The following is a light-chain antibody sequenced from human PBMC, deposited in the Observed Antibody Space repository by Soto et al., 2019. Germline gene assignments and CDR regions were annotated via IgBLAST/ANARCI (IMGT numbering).Light chain of an antibody. V-gene: IGKV1-5*01. CDR1: HTISNW. CDR3: QQYSIYHYT. Sequence: DIQLTQSPSTLSASVGDRVTITCRASHTISNWLAWYQQAPGKAPKLLIYDASSLRSGVPSRFSGSGFATEFTLTISSLQPEDFAKYDCQQYSIYHYTFGPGTKLE. J-gene: IGKJ2*01. CDR2: DAS.